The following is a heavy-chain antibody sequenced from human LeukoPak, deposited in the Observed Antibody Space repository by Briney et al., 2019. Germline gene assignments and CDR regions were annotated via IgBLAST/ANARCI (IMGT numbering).Heavy chain of an antibody. V-gene: IGHV4-39*07. D-gene: IGHD1-14*01. Sequence: SETLSLTCAVSDDSLTSNYYYWGWVRQPPGKGLEWVGSMKYGGSTYYNPSLKSRVTVSGDTSKNQFSLRLTSLTAADTAVYYCARATVTGLYYFDFWGQGTLVTVSS. CDR1: DDSLTSNYYY. CDR3: ARATVTGLYYFDF. CDR2: MKYGGST. J-gene: IGHJ4*02.